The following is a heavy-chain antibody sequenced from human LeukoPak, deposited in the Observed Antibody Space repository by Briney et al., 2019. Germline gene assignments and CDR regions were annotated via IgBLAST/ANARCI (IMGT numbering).Heavy chain of an antibody. CDR1: GFTVSSNY. V-gene: IGHV3-53*04. J-gene: IGHJ3*01. CDR2: IYSGGHT. CDR3: ARVPEMYSSSPDSL. D-gene: IGHD6-13*01. Sequence: GGSLRLSCVASGFTVSSNYMSWVRQAPGKGLEWVSVIYSGGHTFYADSVKGRFTTSRHNSKNTLYLQMNTLRSDTTAVYYCARVPEMYSSSPDSLWGQGTMVTVSS.